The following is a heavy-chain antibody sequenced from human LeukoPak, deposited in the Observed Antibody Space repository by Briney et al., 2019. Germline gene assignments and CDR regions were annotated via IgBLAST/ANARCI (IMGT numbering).Heavy chain of an antibody. J-gene: IGHJ6*02. CDR3: ARWSLASLGYGMDV. CDR2: INPNSGGT. V-gene: IGHV1-2*04. CDR1: GYTFTGYY. Sequence: ASVKVSCKASGYTFTGYYMHWVRQTPGQGLEWMGWINPNSGGTNYAQKFQGWVTTTRDTSISTAYMELSRLRSDDTAVYYCARWSLASLGYGMDVWGQGTTVTVSS. D-gene: IGHD3-3*01.